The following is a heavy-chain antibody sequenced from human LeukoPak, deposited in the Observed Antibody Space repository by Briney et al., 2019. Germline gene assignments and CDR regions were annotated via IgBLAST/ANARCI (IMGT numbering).Heavy chain of an antibody. Sequence: SETLSLTCAVYGGSFSGYYWSWIRQPPGKGLEWIGEINHSGSTNYNPSLKSRVTISVDTSKNQFPLKLSSVTAADTAVYYCARQSYGPGSYSNPNWFDPWGQGTLVTVSS. CDR1: GGSFSGYY. D-gene: IGHD3-10*01. V-gene: IGHV4-34*01. J-gene: IGHJ5*02. CDR3: ARQSYGPGSYSNPNWFDP. CDR2: INHSGST.